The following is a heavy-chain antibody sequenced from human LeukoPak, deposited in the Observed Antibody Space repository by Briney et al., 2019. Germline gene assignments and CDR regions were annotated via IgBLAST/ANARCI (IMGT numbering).Heavy chain of an antibody. CDR1: GFTFSDYW. CDR2: INTDGGST. J-gene: IGHJ4*02. Sequence: GGSLRLSCAASGFTFSDYWMHWVRQAPGKGLVWVSRINTDGGSTTYADSVKGRFTISRDNAKNTLYLQMNSLGAEDTAVYYCARALLAPYYFDYWGQGALVTVSS. CDR3: ARALLAPYYFDY. D-gene: IGHD2/OR15-2a*01. V-gene: IGHV3-74*01.